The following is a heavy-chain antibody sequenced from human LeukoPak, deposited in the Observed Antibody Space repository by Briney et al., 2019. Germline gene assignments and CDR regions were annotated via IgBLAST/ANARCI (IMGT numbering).Heavy chain of an antibody. CDR2: ISSSGSTI. J-gene: IGHJ5*02. D-gene: IGHD6-13*01. CDR3: AKGAAAGRLDP. CDR1: GFTFSDYY. Sequence: GGSLRLSCAASGFTFSDYYMSWIRQAPGKGLEWVSYISSSGSTIYYTDSVKGRFTISRDNSKNTLYLQMNSLRAEDTAVYYCAKGAAAGRLDPWGQGTLVTVSS. V-gene: IGHV3-11*01.